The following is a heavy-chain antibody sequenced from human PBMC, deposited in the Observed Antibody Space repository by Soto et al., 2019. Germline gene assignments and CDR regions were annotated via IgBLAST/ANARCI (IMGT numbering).Heavy chain of an antibody. D-gene: IGHD1-7*01. CDR2: IYYSGST. CDR3: ARLITGITQRNGYYYYYLDV. V-gene: IGHV4-59*08. CDR1: DGSIVGYC. Sequence: VADGSIVGYCWSWIRKTPGKGLEWIGYIYYSGSTNYNPSLKSRVTISVDTSKHQFSLKLSSVTAADTAVYYCARLITGITQRNGYYYYYLDVWGKGTTVTVSS. J-gene: IGHJ6*03.